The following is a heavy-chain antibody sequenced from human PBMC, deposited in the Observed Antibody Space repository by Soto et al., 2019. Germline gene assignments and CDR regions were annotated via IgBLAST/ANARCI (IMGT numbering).Heavy chain of an antibody. J-gene: IGHJ4*02. D-gene: IGHD2-2*02. CDR1: GYTFTSYD. CDR2: INPSGGST. Sequence: GASVKVSCKASGYTFTSYDMHWVRQAPGQGLEWMGIINPSGGSTSYAQKFQGRVTMTRDTSTSTVYMELSSLRSEDTAVYYCARGDCSSNSCYILFDYWGQGTLVTVSS. CDR3: ARGDCSSNSCYILFDY. V-gene: IGHV1-46*01.